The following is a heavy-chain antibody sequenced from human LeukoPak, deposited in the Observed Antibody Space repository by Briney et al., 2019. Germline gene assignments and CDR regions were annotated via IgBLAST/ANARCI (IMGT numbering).Heavy chain of an antibody. CDR3: AREYIYYGSGSYSSFDY. D-gene: IGHD3-10*01. CDR2: IIPVLAIA. V-gene: IGHV1-69*04. Sequence: ASVKVSCKASGGTFSSYAISWVRQAPGQGLEWMGRIIPVLAIANYAQKFQGRVTITADKSTSTAYMELSSLRSEDTAVHYCAREYIYYGSGSYSSFDYWGQGTLVTVSS. J-gene: IGHJ4*02. CDR1: GGTFSSYA.